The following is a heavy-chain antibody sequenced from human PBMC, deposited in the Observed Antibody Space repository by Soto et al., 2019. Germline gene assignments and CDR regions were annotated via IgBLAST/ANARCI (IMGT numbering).Heavy chain of an antibody. V-gene: IGHV3-21*01. J-gene: IGHJ6*02. CDR1: GFTLSSYG. CDR2: ISSSSSYI. D-gene: IGHD6-19*01. Sequence: EVQLVESGGGLVKPGGSLRLSCAASGFTLSSYGMNWVRQAPGKGLEWVSSISSSSSYIYYADSVKGRFTISRDNAKNSLYLQMNGLRAEDTAVYYCARDPSPPYSSGWYGGGDYYHYGMDVWGQGTTVTVSS. CDR3: ARDPSPPYSSGWYGGGDYYHYGMDV.